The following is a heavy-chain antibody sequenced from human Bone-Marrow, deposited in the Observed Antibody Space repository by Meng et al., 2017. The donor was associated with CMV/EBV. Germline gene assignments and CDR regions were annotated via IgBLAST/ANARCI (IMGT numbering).Heavy chain of an antibody. CDR2: INPNSGGT. D-gene: IGHD3-16*01. CDR3: ARVGLRGAYWFDP. CDR1: GYTFTGYY. V-gene: IGHV1-2*02. Sequence: ASVKVSCKASGYTFTGYYMHWVRQAPGQGLEWMGWINPNSGGTKYAQKFQGRVTMTRDTSISTAYMELSRLRSDDTAVYYCARVGLRGAYWFDPCGQGTLVTVSS. J-gene: IGHJ5*02.